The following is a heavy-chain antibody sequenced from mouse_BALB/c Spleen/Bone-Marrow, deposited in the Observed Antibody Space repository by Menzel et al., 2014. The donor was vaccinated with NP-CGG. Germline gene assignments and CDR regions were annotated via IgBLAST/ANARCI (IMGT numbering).Heavy chain of an antibody. J-gene: IGHJ4*01. CDR2: INPGSGGI. Sequence: VMLVESGAELVRPGTSVKVSCKASGYAFTNYWIEWIKQRPGQGLEWIGVINPGSGGINYNEKFKGKARLTADKSSSTAYMQLGSLTSDDSAVYFCVRELVRGMDYWGHGTSVTISS. V-gene: IGHV1-54*01. D-gene: IGHD1-1*01. CDR3: VRELVRGMDY. CDR1: GYAFTNYW.